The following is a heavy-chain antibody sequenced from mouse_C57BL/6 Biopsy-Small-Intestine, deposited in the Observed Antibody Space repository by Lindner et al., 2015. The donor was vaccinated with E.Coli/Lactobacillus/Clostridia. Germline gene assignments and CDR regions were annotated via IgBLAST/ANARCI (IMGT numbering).Heavy chain of an antibody. CDR3: ARRGSSHAIDY. V-gene: IGHV1-82*01. Sequence: VQLQESGPELVKPGASVKISCKASGYAFSSSWMNWVKQRPGKGLEWIGRIYPGDGDTNYNGKFKGKATLTADKSSSTAYMQLSSLTSEDSVVYFCARRGSSHAIDYWGQGTSVTVSS. CDR1: GYAFSSSW. J-gene: IGHJ4*01. CDR2: IYPGDGDT.